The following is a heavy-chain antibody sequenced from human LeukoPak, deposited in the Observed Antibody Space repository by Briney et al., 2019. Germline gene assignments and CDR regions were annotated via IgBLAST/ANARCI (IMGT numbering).Heavy chain of an antibody. V-gene: IGHV3-30*18. CDR3: AKDSRTQGSSLVKDY. CDR2: ISYDGSNK. J-gene: IGHJ4*02. Sequence: GRSLRLSCAASGLTFSSYGMHWVRQAPGKGLEWVAVISYDGSNKYYADSVKGRFTISRDNSKNTLYLQMNSLRAEDTAVYYCAKDSRTQGSSLVKDYWGQGTLVTVSS. D-gene: IGHD6-13*01. CDR1: GLTFSSYG.